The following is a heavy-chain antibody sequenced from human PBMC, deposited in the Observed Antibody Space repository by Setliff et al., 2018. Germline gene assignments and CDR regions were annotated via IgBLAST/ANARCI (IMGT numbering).Heavy chain of an antibody. CDR2: VYYTGTT. J-gene: IGHJ1*01. V-gene: IGHV4-39*07. CDR3: ASGYNFWSGYFVVAESYQY. D-gene: IGHD3-3*01. Sequence: SETLSLTCTVSGVSITSYNYFWGWIRQPPGKGLEWIGSVYYTGTTSYNPSLKSRLTMSLDTSKNQLSLRLTSVTAADTAIYYCASGYNFWSGYFVVAESYQYWGQGTLGTVS. CDR1: GVSITSYNYF.